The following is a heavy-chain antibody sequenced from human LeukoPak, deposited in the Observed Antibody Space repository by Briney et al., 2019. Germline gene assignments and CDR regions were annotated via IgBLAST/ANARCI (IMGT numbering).Heavy chain of an antibody. V-gene: IGHV4-39*01. CDR3: ARRSVVVTASIDY. D-gene: IGHD2-21*02. Sequence: SETLSLTCTVSGGSISSSSYYWGWIRQPPGKGLEWIGSIYYSGSTYYNPSLKSRVTISVDTSKNQFSLKLSSVTAADTAVYYCARRSVVVTASIDYWGQGTLVTVSS. CDR1: GGSISSSSYY. CDR2: IYYSGST. J-gene: IGHJ4*02.